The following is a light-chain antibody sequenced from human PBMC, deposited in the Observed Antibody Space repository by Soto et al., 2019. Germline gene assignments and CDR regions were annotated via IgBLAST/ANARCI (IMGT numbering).Light chain of an antibody. CDR2: YXS. Sequence: SVLTQSPATLSLSPGERATLCXRASESVSRYLSWYQQKPGXAPRXXXAYXSNKETGSPARFSGSGSGTDFTLTSSSRKPEDFAVYYCHQRSKGPRTFGQGTKVDIK. CDR1: ESVSRY. V-gene: IGKV3-11*01. J-gene: IGKJ1*01. CDR3: HQRSKGPRT.